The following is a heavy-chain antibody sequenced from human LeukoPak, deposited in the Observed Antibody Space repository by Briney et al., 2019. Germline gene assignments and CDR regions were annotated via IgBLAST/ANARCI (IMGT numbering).Heavy chain of an antibody. Sequence: PSETLSLTCTVSGGSISSSSYYWGWIRQPPGKGLEWIGSIYYDGGTYYNPSLKSRVTISVDTSKNQFSLKLSSVTAADTAVYYCARRGSSWLFDYWGQGTLVTVSS. CDR3: ARRGSSWLFDY. D-gene: IGHD6-13*01. CDR2: IYYDGGT. CDR1: GGSISSSSYY. V-gene: IGHV4-39*07. J-gene: IGHJ4*02.